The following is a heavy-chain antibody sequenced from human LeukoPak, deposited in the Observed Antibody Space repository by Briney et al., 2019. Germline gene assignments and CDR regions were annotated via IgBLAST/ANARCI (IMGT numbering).Heavy chain of an antibody. Sequence: GGSLRLSCAASGFTFSSYWMSWVRQAPGKGLEWVANIKQDGSEKYYVDSVKGRFTISRDNAKNSLYLQMNSLRAEDTAVYYCARGGFYDFWSGYYGHWGQGTLVTVSS. V-gene: IGHV3-7*01. D-gene: IGHD3-3*01. J-gene: IGHJ4*02. CDR2: IKQDGSEK. CDR1: GFTFSSYW. CDR3: ARGGFYDFWSGYYGH.